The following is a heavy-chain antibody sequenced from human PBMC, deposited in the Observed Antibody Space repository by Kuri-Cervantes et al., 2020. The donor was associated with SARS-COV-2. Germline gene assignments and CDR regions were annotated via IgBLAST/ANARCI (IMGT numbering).Heavy chain of an antibody. Sequence: GESLKISCAASGFTFSSYWMSWVRQAPGKGLEWVANIKQDGSEKYYVDSVKGRFTISRDNFKNTLYLQMNSLRAEDTAVYYCARVRNDYYYYYYMDVWGKGTTVTVSS. J-gene: IGHJ6*03. CDR2: IKQDGSEK. CDR3: ARVRNDYYYYYYMDV. V-gene: IGHV3-7*01. CDR1: GFTFSSYW.